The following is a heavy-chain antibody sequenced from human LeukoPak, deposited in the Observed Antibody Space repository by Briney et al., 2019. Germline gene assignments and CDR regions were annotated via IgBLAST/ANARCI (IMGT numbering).Heavy chain of an antibody. V-gene: IGHV3-69-1*01. J-gene: IGHJ4*02. D-gene: IGHD5-12*01. CDR1: GGSITQTN. Sequence: ETLSLTCDVSGGSITQTNYWTWVRQPPGKGLEWVSSISSSSYIYYADSVKGRFTISRDNAKNSLYLQMNSLRAEDTAVYYCARGLVATVFDYWGQGTLVTVSS. CDR3: ARGLVATVFDY. CDR2: ISSSSYI.